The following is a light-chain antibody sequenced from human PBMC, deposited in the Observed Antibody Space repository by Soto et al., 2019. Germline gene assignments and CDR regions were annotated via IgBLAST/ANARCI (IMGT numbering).Light chain of an antibody. V-gene: IGLV2-14*01. Sequence: QSALTQPASVSGSPGQSITISCTGTSSDVGGYNYVSWYQQHPGKAPKLMIYEVNNRPSGVSNRFSGSKSGNTASLTISGLQAEDEADYHCSSYAGTTSYVFGTGTKLTVL. J-gene: IGLJ1*01. CDR1: SSDVGGYNY. CDR3: SSYAGTTSYV. CDR2: EVN.